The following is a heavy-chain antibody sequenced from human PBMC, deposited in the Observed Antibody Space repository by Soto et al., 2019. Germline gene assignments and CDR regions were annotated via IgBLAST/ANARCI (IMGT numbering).Heavy chain of an antibody. J-gene: IGHJ6*02. D-gene: IGHD2-21*02. V-gene: IGHV4-31*03. CDR2: IYYSGST. CDR1: GGSISSGGYY. CDR3: VRGRSFSDCGGDCLGGMDV. Sequence: SETLSLTCTVSGGSISSGGYYWSWIRQHPGKGLEWIGYIYYSGSTYYNPSLKSRVTISVDTSKNQFSLKLSSVTAADTAVYYCVRGRSFSDCGGDCLGGMDVWGQGTTVTVSS.